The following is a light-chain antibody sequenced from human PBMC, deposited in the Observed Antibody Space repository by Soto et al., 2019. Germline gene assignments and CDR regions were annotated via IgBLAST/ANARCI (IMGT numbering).Light chain of an antibody. CDR2: DAS. CDR1: QSVSSS. Sequence: EVVLTQSPATLSLSPGERATLSCRASQSVSSSLAWYQQKPGQAPRLLIYDASNRATGIPARFSGSGSGTDFTLTISSLEPEDFAVYSCQQYGGSPLFTFGPGTKVDFK. V-gene: IGKV3-11*01. CDR3: QQYGGSPLFT. J-gene: IGKJ3*01.